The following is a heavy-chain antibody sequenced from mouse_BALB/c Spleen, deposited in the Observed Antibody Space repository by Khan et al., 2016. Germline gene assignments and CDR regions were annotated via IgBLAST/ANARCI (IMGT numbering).Heavy chain of an antibody. CDR2: ISSGGGST. CDR3: ARHGSYYGNRVDY. J-gene: IGHJ2*01. Sequence: EVELVESGGGLVKPGGSLKLSCAASGFAFSSYDMSWVRQTPEKGLEWVAYISSGGGSTYYPDTVKGRFTISSDNAKNTLYLQMSSLKSEDTAMYYCARHGSYYGNRVDYWGHGTTLTVSS. D-gene: IGHD2-10*01. V-gene: IGHV5-12-1*01. CDR1: GFAFSSYD.